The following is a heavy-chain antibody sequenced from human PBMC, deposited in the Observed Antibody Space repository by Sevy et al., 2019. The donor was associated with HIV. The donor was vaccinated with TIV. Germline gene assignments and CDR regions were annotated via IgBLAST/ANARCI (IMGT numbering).Heavy chain of an antibody. V-gene: IGHV3-23*01. CDR1: GFTFSTYA. CDR3: GKEVPGYQYDCSGNFDS. D-gene: IGHD6-19*01. CDR2: ISGSGISI. J-gene: IGHJ4*02. Sequence: GGSLRLSCAASGFTFSTYAMSWVRQAPGKGLEWVSGISGSGISIYYADSVKGRFTISRDNSKNTLILQMNSLRGEETAIYYCGKEVPGYQYDCSGNFDSWGQGGLVTVSS.